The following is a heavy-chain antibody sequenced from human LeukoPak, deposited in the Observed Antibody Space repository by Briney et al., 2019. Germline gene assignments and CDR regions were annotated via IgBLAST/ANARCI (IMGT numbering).Heavy chain of an antibody. CDR2: INPNSGGT. CDR1: GYTFTGYY. CDR3: ARDLVYKSGSFGNDASDI. D-gene: IGHD1-26*01. V-gene: IGHV1-2*02. Sequence: EASVKVSCKASGYTFTGYYMHWVRQAPGQGLEWMGWINPNSGGTNYAQKFQGRVTMTRYTSISTAYMELSRLRSDDTAVYYCARDLVYKSGSFGNDASDIWGQGTMVTVSS. J-gene: IGHJ3*02.